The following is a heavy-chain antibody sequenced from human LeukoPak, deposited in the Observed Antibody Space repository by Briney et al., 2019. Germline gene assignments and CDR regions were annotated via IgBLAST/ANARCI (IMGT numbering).Heavy chain of an antibody. CDR2: ISSSSGYI. CDR1: GFTFSSYS. J-gene: IGHJ4*02. CDR3: ARDFIGSSGYYPHRDY. D-gene: IGHD3-22*01. V-gene: IGHV3-21*01. Sequence: PGGSLRLSCAASGFTFSSYSMNWVRQAPGKGLEWVSSISSSSGYIYYADSVKGRFTISRDNAKNSLYLQMNSLRAEDTAVYYCARDFIGSSGYYPHRDYWGQGTLVTVSS.